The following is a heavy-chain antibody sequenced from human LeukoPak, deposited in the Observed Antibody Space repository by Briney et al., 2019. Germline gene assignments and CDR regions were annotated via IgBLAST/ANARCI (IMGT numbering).Heavy chain of an antibody. V-gene: IGHV4-34*01. CDR2: INHSGST. D-gene: IGHD3-16*01. Sequence: PSETLSLTCGVYGGSFSGYYWSWIRQPPGKGLEWIGEINHSGSTNYNPSLKSRVTISVDTSKNQFSLKLSSVTAADTAVYYCARLGSSAYYGMDVWGQGTTVTVSS. J-gene: IGHJ6*02. CDR1: GGSFSGYY. CDR3: ARLGSSAYYGMDV.